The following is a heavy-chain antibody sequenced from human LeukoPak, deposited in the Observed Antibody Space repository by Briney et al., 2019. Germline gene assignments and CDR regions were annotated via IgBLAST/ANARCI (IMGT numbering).Heavy chain of an antibody. CDR2: IGGSGTTT. V-gene: IGHV3-64D*09. D-gene: IGHD5-24*01. Sequence: GVSLTLTCSVSGFTFCNFDMQWVRQARGRGREFVSAIGGSGTTTYYADSGRGRVSISRDNSKNSLYLQMSRLRTEDTAIYYCAPLGRDAFNQNYFSWGEGTLVTVSS. J-gene: IGHJ4*02. CDR3: APLGRDAFNQNYFS. CDR1: GFTFCNFD.